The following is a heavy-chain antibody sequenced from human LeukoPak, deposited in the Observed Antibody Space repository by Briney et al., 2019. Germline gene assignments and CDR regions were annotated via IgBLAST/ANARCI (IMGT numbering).Heavy chain of an antibody. CDR2: ISATGGGT. D-gene: IGHD6-6*01. J-gene: IGHJ4*02. Sequence: PGASLRLSCAASGFTFSSYAMSWVRQAPGKGLEWVSTISATGGGTVYADSVKGRFTISRDNSENMLLRQMNSLRADDTAVYYCAKDWATLPSRLSPFDSWGQGILVTVSS. CDR3: AKDWATLPSRLSPFDS. CDR1: GFTFSSYA. V-gene: IGHV3-23*01.